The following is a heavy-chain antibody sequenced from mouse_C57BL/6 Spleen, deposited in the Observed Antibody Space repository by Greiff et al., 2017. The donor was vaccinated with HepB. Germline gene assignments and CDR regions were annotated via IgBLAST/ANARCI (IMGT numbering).Heavy chain of an antibody. D-gene: IGHD1-1*02. CDR1: GFTFSDYG. CDR2: ISSGSSTI. J-gene: IGHJ4*01. CDR3: ARGVGSDAMDY. V-gene: IGHV5-17*01. Sequence: EVKLMESGGGLVKPGGSLKLSCAASGFTFSDYGMHWVRQAPEKGLEWVAYISSGSSTIYYADTVKGRFTISRDNAKNTLFLQMTSLRSEDTAMYYCARGVGSDAMDYWGQGTSVTVSS.